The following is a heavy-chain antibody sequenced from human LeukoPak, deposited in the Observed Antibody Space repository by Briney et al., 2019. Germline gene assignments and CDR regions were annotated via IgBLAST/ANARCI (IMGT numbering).Heavy chain of an antibody. Sequence: GGSLRLSCAASGFTFSSYSMNWVRQAPGKGLEWVSSISSSSSYIYYADSVKGRFTISRDNDKNSLYLQMNSLRADDTAIYYCARVSLGAAAGTSRWGQGTLVTVSS. CDR1: GFTFSSYS. J-gene: IGHJ4*02. V-gene: IGHV3-21*01. CDR3: ARVSLGAAAGTSR. D-gene: IGHD6-13*01. CDR2: ISSSSSYI.